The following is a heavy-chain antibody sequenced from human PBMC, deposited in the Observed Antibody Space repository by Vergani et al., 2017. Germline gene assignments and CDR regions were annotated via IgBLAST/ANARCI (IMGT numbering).Heavy chain of an antibody. CDR3: ANSVIAGNVGVAYFGMDV. J-gene: IGHJ6*02. CDR1: GFSFSSFG. V-gene: IGHV3-30*02. CDR2: IWYDGSKE. Sequence: QVQLVESGGGVVQPGRSLRLSCAASGFSFSSFGFHWVRQAPGKGLEWVAFIWYDGSKEYYADSVKGRFTISRDKSQNTVNLQMNSLRTEDTAVYFCANSVIAGNVGVAYFGMDVWGRGTTVTVSS. D-gene: IGHD2/OR15-2a*01.